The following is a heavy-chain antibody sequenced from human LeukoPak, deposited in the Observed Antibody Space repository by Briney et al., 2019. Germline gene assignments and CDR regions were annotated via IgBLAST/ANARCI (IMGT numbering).Heavy chain of an antibody. D-gene: IGHD4-17*01. V-gene: IGHV3-7*01. CDR3: ARERGYGDYVDY. J-gene: IGHJ4*02. CDR1: GFTFSSYW. CDR2: IKQDGSEK. Sequence: GGSLRLSCAASGFTFSSYWMSWVRQALGKGLEWVANIKQDGSEKHYVDSVKGRFTISRDNAKNSLYLQMNSLRAEDTAVYYCARERGYGDYVDYWGQGTLVTVSS.